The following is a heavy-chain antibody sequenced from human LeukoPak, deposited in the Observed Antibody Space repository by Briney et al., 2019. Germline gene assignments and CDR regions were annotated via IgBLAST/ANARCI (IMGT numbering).Heavy chain of an antibody. V-gene: IGHV3-23*01. D-gene: IGHD3-22*01. Sequence: GGSLRLSCAASGFTFSTYAMSWVRQAAGKGLEWVSLISGSGGGTYYADSVKGRFTISRDNSKNTLYLQMNSLRAEDTAVYYCAKGSYYYDSSVPDLDYWGQGTLVTVSS. CDR3: AKGSYYYDSSVPDLDY. CDR1: GFTFSTYA. CDR2: ISGSGGGT. J-gene: IGHJ4*02.